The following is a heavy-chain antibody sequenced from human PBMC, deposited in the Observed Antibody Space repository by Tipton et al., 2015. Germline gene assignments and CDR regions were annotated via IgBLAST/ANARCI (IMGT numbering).Heavy chain of an antibody. D-gene: IGHD3-10*01. V-gene: IGHV3-30*01. CDR2: MSYDGSNV. CDR1: GFTFSGYA. CDR3: ARDRGAVYGSGAYDAFDF. Sequence: SLRLSCVVSGFTFSGYAMHWVRQAPGKGLEWVAVMSYDGSNVYYADSVKGRFTISRDNSKNTLNLQMNSLRVEDTAVYYCARDRGAVYGSGAYDAFDFWGQGTLVTVSS. J-gene: IGHJ3*01.